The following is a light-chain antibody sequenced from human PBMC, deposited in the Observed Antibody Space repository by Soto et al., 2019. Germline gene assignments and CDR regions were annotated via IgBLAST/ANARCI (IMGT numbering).Light chain of an antibody. CDR2: DAS. Sequence: EIVLTQSPATLSLSPGERATLSCRASQSVSSYLAWYQQKPGQAPRLLIYDASNRATGIPARLSGSGSVTDFTLTISSLKPEDFAVYYCQQRSNWPPYTFGGGTKVEIK. J-gene: IGKJ4*01. CDR1: QSVSSY. CDR3: QQRSNWPPYT. V-gene: IGKV3-11*01.